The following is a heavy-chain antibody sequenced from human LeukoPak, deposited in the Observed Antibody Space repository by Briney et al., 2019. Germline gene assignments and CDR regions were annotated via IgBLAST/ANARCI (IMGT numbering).Heavy chain of an antibody. Sequence: SVKVSCKASGGTLSSFTISWVRQAPGQGLEWMGGIIPIFGTANYAQKFQGRVTITADESTRTAYMELISLRSEDTAVYYCASRGYGSGSYYGSDYWGQGTLVTVSS. CDR1: GGTLSSFT. CDR3: ASRGYGSGSYYGSDY. V-gene: IGHV1-69*01. CDR2: IIPIFGTA. J-gene: IGHJ4*02. D-gene: IGHD3-10*01.